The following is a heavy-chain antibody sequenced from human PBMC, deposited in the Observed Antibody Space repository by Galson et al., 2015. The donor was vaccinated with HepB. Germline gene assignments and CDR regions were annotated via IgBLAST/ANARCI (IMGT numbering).Heavy chain of an antibody. CDR1: GFSLSTSGMC. Sequence: PALVKPTQTLTLTCTFSGFSLSTSGMCVSWIRQPPGKALEWLARIDWDDDKYYNTSLKTRVTISKDTSKNQVVLTMTNMDPVDTATYFCARSPSDYLYNYGMDVWGQGTTVTVSS. CDR3: ARSPSDYLYNYGMDV. CDR2: IDWDDDK. J-gene: IGHJ6*02. V-gene: IGHV2-70*11.